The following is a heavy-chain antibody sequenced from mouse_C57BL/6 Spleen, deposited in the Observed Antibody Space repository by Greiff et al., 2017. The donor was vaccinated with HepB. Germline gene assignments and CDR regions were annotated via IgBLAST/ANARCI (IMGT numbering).Heavy chain of an antibody. D-gene: IGHD1-1*01. Sequence: QVQLQQPGAELVMPGASVKLSCKASGYTFTSYWMHWVKQRPGQGLEWIGEIDPSDSYTNYNQKFKGKSTLTVDKSSSTAYMQLSSLTSEDSAVYYCARMGYYGSIPYFDYWGQGTTLTVSS. V-gene: IGHV1-69*01. J-gene: IGHJ2*01. CDR1: GYTFTSYW. CDR2: IDPSDSYT. CDR3: ARMGYYGSIPYFDY.